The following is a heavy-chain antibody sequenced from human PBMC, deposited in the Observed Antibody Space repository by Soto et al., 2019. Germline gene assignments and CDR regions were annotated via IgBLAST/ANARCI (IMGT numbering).Heavy chain of an antibody. D-gene: IGHD1-7*01. J-gene: IGHJ4*02. CDR1: GGSFTSNNW. V-gene: IGHV4-4*02. Sequence: QVQLQESGPGLVKPSGTLSLTCAVSGGSFTSNNWWTWVRQPPGQGLEWIGEIYRTGSTNYNPSLKSPVTISPDKSENQVSLKVTSLTAADTAVYYCASRDPGTSVDYWGQGTLVTVSS. CDR3: ASRDPGTSVDY. CDR2: IYRTGST.